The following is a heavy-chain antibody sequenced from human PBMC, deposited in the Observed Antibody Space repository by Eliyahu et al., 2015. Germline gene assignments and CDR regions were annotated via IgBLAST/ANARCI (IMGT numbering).Heavy chain of an antibody. J-gene: IGHJ4*02. CDR1: XFTFSDYN. D-gene: IGHD3-22*01. CDR3: ARDRAYYDSGGYFRSDN. CDR2: SSSSGNTI. V-gene: IGHV3-11*01. Sequence: QVQLVESGGGLVKPGGSLRLSCAASXFTFSDYNMSWIRQAPGKGXEWLSWSSSSGNTIYYADSVKGRFTMSRDNAKNSLYLQMNSLRAEDTAVYYCARDRAYYDSGGYFRSDNWGQGALVTVSS.